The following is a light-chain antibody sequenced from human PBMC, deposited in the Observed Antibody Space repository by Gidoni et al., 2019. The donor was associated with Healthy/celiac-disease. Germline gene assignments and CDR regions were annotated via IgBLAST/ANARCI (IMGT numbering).Light chain of an antibody. J-gene: IGKJ3*01. V-gene: IGKV1-39*01. Sequence: DIQMTQSPSSLSASVGDRVTITCRASQSIRSNLNWYQQKPGKAPNLLIYAATSLRGGVSSRFSGSGSGTDFTLTISSLQPEDFATYYCQQSHSTPQIIFGPGTKVDIK. CDR1: QSIRSN. CDR2: AAT. CDR3: QQSHSTPQII.